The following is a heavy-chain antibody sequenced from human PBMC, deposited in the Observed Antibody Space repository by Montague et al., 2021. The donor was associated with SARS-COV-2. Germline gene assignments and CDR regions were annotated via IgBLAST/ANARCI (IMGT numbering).Heavy chain of an antibody. V-gene: IGHV4-59*01. CDR3: ASHFVWQQLST. J-gene: IGHJ4*02. D-gene: IGHD6-13*01. Sequence: SETLSLTCTVSGGSISSYYWSWIRQPPGKGLERIGYIYYSGSSNYNPSLKSRVTISIDTSKNQFSLNLNSVTAADGAVYYCASHFVWQQLSTWGQGTLVSVSS. CDR2: IYYSGSS. CDR1: GGSISSYY.